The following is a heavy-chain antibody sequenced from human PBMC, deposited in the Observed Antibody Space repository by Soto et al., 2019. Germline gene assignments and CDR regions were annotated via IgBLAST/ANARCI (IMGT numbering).Heavy chain of an antibody. Sequence: GGSLRLSCAASGFTFSGYAMHWVRQAPGKGLEWVAVISYDGSNKYYADSVKGRFTISRDNSKNTLYLQMNSLRAEDTAVYYCARETSANYYDSSGYYPYFDYWGQGTLVTVSS. CDR3: ARETSANYYDSSGYYPYFDY. CDR2: ISYDGSNK. V-gene: IGHV3-30-3*01. CDR1: GFTFSGYA. J-gene: IGHJ4*02. D-gene: IGHD3-22*01.